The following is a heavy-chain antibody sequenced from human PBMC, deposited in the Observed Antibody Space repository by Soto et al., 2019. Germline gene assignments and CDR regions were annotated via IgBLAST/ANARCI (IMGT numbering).Heavy chain of an antibody. CDR1: GFTCSSYW. D-gene: IGHD2-15*01. V-gene: IGHV3-7*01. Sequence: PGGSLRLSCAASGFTCSSYWMSWVRQAPGKGLEWVANIKQDGSEKYYVDSVKGRFTISRDNAKNSLYLQMNSLRAEDTAVYYCARFRAVVVVLDYWGQGTLVTVSS. CDR2: IKQDGSEK. CDR3: ARFRAVVVVLDY. J-gene: IGHJ4*02.